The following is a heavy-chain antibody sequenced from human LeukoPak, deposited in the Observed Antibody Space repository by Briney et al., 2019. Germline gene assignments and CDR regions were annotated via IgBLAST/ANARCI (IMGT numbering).Heavy chain of an antibody. CDR3: AREAPFDY. Sequence: GGSLRLSCAASGFTFSSYAMHWVRQAPGKGLEWVAVISYDGSNKYYADSVKGRFTISRDNSKNTLYLQMNSLRAEDTAVYYCAREAPFDYWGQGTLVTVSS. J-gene: IGHJ4*02. CDR2: ISYDGSNK. V-gene: IGHV3-30-3*01. CDR1: GFTFSSYA.